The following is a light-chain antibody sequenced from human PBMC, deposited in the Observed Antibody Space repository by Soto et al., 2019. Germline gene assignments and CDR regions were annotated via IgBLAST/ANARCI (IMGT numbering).Light chain of an antibody. CDR1: QGISTY. V-gene: IGKV1-9*01. J-gene: IGKJ2*03. CDR3: QHLNNYPYS. Sequence: DIQLTQSPSFLSASVGDRVTITCRASQGISTYLSWYQQKPGKAPKPLIYHASTLQSGVPSRFSGSGSRTEFTLTISSLQPEDFATFYCQHLNNYPYSFGQGTKLEIK. CDR2: HAS.